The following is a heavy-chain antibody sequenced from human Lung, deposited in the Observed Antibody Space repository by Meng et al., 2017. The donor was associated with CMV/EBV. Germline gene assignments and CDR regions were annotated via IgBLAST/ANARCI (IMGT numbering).Heavy chain of an antibody. J-gene: IGHJ3*01. V-gene: IGHV3-66*02. CDR1: GFTVSSNY. Sequence: ESXKISXAVSGFTVSSNYMSWVRQALGKGLEWVSVIYTGGITYYADYVKGRFTISTDNSKNTLYRQMNSLRADDTAVNYCAAEGENSGGQTRDAFDLWGQGTXVTVSS. D-gene: IGHD6-25*01. CDR3: AAEGENSGGQTRDAFDL. CDR2: IYTGGIT.